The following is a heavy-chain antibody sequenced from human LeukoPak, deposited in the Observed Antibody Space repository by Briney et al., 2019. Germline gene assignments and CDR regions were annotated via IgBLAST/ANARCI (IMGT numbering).Heavy chain of an antibody. CDR3: ARGGKQWRGGNYFDS. CDR1: GYTFTDYA. D-gene: IGHD6-19*01. V-gene: IGHV1-3*03. CDR2: ITTGRGET. Sequence: ASVKVSCKASGYTFTDYALHCVRHAPGQSLELMGWITTGRGETRYSQEFQRRITFTRDTSASRVYMDLSNLRSEDTAVYYCARGGKQWRGGNYFDSWGQGTLVAVSS. J-gene: IGHJ4*02.